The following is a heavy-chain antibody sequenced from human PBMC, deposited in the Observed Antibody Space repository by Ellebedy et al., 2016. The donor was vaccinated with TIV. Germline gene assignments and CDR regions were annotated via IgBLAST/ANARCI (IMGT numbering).Heavy chain of an antibody. CDR2: ITDSGSST. V-gene: IGHV3-23*01. CDR3: ARRSLDASMLKGEF. CDR1: GFTFSSYA. D-gene: IGHD2/OR15-2a*01. J-gene: IGHJ4*02. Sequence: GESLKISCAASGFTFSSYAMSWVRQAPGRGLEWVSAITDSGSSTYYADSVKGRFTISRDNSRNTLYLQLNSLRAEDTAIYFCARRSLDASMLKGEFWGQGTLVSVSS.